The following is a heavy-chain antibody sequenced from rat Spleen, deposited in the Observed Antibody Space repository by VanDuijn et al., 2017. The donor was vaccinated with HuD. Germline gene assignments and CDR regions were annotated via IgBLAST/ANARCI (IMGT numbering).Heavy chain of an antibody. J-gene: IGHJ3*01. D-gene: IGHD1-6*01. Sequence: EVQLVESGGGLVQPGRSMKLSCAASGFTFSDYYMAWVRQAPKKGLEWVATIIYDGSTYYRDSVKGRFTISRDNAKSTLFLQMDSLRSEDTATYYCARPRMYTTDYPNWFAYWGQGTLVTVSS. V-gene: IGHV5-7*01. CDR1: GFTFSDYY. CDR2: IIYDGST. CDR3: ARPRMYTTDYPNWFAY.